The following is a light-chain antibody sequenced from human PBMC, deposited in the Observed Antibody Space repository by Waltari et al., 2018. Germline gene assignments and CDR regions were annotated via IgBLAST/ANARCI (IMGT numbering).Light chain of an antibody. V-gene: IGKV4-1*01. Sequence: DIVMTQSPESLAVSLGEWATINCKSSESVLYSSNNKNHLAWYQQKPGQPPKLLLYWASTRESGVPDRFSGSGSETDFTLTVTSLQAEDAAVYYCQQYYSTPLTFGGGTRVEI. J-gene: IGKJ4*01. CDR1: ESVLYSSNNKNH. CDR2: WAS. CDR3: QQYYSTPLT.